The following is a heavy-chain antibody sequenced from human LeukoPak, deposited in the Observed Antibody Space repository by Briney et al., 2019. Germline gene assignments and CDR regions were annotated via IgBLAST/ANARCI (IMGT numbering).Heavy chain of an antibody. Sequence: PGGSLSLSCAASGFSFDDYAMHWVRPAPGKGLEWVSGISWNSGSIRYADSVTGRFTISRDDAKISRYLQFNSLRAEDTAVYYCARGSGWYGFDYWGQGTLVTVSS. D-gene: IGHD6-19*01. CDR3: ARGSGWYGFDY. J-gene: IGHJ4*02. CDR1: GFSFDDYA. V-gene: IGHV3-9*01. CDR2: ISWNSGSI.